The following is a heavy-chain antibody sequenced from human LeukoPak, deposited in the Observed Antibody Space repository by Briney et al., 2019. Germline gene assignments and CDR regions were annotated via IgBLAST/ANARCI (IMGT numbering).Heavy chain of an antibody. CDR1: GGSISSYY. CDR3: ARENYYGSGRGLGNYYYGMDV. D-gene: IGHD3-10*01. J-gene: IGHJ6*02. CDR2: IYTIGST. V-gene: IGHV4-4*07. Sequence: SETLSLTCTVSGGSISSYYWSWIRQPAGKGLEWIWRIYTIGSTNYNPSLKSRVTMSVDTSKNQFSLKLSSVTAADTAVYYCARENYYGSGRGLGNYYYGMDVWGQGTTVTVSS.